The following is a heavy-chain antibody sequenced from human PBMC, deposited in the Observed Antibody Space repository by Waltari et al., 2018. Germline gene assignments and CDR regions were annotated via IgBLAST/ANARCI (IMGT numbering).Heavy chain of an antibody. V-gene: IGHV4-30-4*08. Sequence: QVQLQESGPGLVTPSQTLSLTCPVSGGSISSGDYYWSWIRQPPGKGLEWIGYIYYSGSTYYNPSLKSRVTISVDTSKNQFSLKLSSVTAADTAVYYCARGGIAVAGVDYWGQGTLVTVSS. CDR2: IYYSGST. CDR3: ARGGIAVAGVDY. J-gene: IGHJ4*02. CDR1: GGSISSGDYY. D-gene: IGHD6-19*01.